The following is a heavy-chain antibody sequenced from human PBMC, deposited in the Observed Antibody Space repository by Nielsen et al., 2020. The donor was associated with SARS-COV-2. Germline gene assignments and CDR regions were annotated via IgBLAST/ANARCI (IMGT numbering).Heavy chain of an antibody. D-gene: IGHD3-10*01. CDR2: IGTAGDT. J-gene: IGHJ6*03. Sequence: GESLKISCAASGFTFSSYDMHWVRQATGKGLEWVSAIGTAGDTYYPGSVKGRFTISRENAKNSLYLQMNSLRAEDTAVYYCARGNKELDYYYYYMDVWGKGTVVTVSS. CDR3: ARGNKELDYYYYYMDV. CDR1: GFTFSSYD. V-gene: IGHV3-13*01.